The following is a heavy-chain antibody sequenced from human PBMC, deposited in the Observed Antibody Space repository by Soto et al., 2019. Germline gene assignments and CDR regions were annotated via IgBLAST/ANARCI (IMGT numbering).Heavy chain of an antibody. CDR3: ARRDADFFFDY. CDR1: GGSVSSGGIY. J-gene: IGHJ4*02. CDR2: IFYSGST. V-gene: IGHV4-31*03. D-gene: IGHD4-17*01. Sequence: PSETLSLTCTASGGSVSSGGIYWSWLRQHPGKGLDWIGNIFYSGSTYYNPSLKSRVTISVDTSKNQFSLNLNSVTAADTAVYYCARRDADFFFDYWGQGTLVTVSS.